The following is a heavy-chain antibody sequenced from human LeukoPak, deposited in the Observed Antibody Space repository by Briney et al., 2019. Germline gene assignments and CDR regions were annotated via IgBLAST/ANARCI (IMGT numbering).Heavy chain of an antibody. V-gene: IGHV1-46*01. CDR3: SRDQEAFDY. CDR1: GYSFTSNY. Sequence: EASVKVSCKASGYSFTSNYIHWVRQAPGQGLEWMGMIYPSDGSTSYAQQFQGRVTVTRDTSTSTVHMELSGLRSEDTAVYYCSRDQEAFDYWGQGTLVTVSS. J-gene: IGHJ4*02. CDR2: IYPSDGST.